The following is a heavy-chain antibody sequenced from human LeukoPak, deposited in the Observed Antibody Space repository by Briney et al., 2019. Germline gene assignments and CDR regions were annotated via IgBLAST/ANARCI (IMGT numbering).Heavy chain of an antibody. CDR1: GFSFSSYW. CDR3: ARYNWNDNRPYFFDC. V-gene: IGHV3-7*03. CDR2: IKQDGSEK. J-gene: IGHJ4*02. D-gene: IGHD1-1*01. Sequence: GRSLRLSCAASGFSFSSYWMSWVRQAPGKGLEWVANIKQDGSEKNYVDSVKGRFTISRDNGKNSLYLQMNSLRAEDTAVYYCARYNWNDNRPYFFDCWGQGTLVTVSS.